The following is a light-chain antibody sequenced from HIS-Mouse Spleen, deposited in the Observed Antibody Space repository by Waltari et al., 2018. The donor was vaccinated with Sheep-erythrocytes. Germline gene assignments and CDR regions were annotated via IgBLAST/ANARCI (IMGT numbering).Light chain of an antibody. V-gene: IGLV3-21*03. CDR2: DDS. CDR3: QVWDSSSDHYV. CDR1: NIGSKS. J-gene: IGLJ1*01. Sequence: SYVLTQPPSVSVAPGKTARITCGGNNIGSKSVHWYQQKPGQAPVLVVDDDSDRPSGIPAGLAGSNSGNPAPLTISRVEAGDEADYYCQVWDSSSDHYVFGTGTKVTVL.